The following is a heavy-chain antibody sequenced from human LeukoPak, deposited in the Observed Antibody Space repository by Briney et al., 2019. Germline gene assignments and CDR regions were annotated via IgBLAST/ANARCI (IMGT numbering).Heavy chain of an antibody. Sequence: SETLSHTCAVYGGSFSGYYWSWIRQPPGKGLEWTGEINHSGSTNYNPSLKSRVTISVDTSKNQFSLKLSSVTAADTAVYYCARGRLGSGGGWLSPRINYYYYMDVWGKGTTVTVSS. J-gene: IGHJ6*03. V-gene: IGHV4-34*01. CDR3: ARGRLGSGGGWLSPRINYYYYMDV. CDR2: INHSGST. CDR1: GGSFSGYY. D-gene: IGHD2-15*01.